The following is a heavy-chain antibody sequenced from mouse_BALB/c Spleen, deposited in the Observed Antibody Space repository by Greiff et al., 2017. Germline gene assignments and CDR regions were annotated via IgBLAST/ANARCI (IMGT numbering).Heavy chain of an antibody. V-gene: IGHV1S132*01. CDR3: ARGGEEGCCDY. Sequence: VQLQESGAELVKPEASVKLSCKASGYTFTSYWIQWVKQRPGQGLGWIGEIFPGTGNTYYNQKFKGKATLTIDTSSNTAYMQLSSLTSEDTAVYFSARGGEEGCCDYWGQGTTLTVSS. CDR1: GYTFTSYW. J-gene: IGHJ2*01. CDR2: IFPGTGNT. D-gene: IGHD3-2*02.